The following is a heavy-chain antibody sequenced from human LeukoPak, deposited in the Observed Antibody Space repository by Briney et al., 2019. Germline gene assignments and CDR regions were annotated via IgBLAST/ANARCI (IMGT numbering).Heavy chain of an antibody. CDR1: GFTVSSNY. CDR2: ISSNGGST. CDR3: ARDLNSSR. Sequence: GGSLRLSCAASGFTVSSNYMSWVRQAPGKGLEYVSAISSNGGSTYYANSVKGRFTISRDNSKNTLYLQMGSLRAEDMAVYYCARDLNSSRWGQGTLVTVSS. V-gene: IGHV3-64*01. D-gene: IGHD2/OR15-2a*01. J-gene: IGHJ4*02.